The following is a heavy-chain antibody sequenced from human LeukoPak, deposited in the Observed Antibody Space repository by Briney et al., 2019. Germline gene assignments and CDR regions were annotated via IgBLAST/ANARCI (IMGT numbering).Heavy chain of an antibody. J-gene: IGHJ4*02. Sequence: ASVKVSCKASGYTFIGFYMHWLRQAPGQGPEWMGWIHANSGGTNYAQKFQGRVTMTRDTSISTVYMELSSLRSDDTAVYYCARVEVPGSWGFDYWGQGTLVTVSS. D-gene: IGHD6-19*01. CDR2: IHANSGGT. V-gene: IGHV1-2*02. CDR1: GYTFIGFY. CDR3: ARVEVPGSWGFDY.